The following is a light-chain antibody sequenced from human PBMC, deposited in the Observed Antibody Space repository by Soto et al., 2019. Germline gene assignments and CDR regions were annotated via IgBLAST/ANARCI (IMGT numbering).Light chain of an antibody. CDR2: GAS. J-gene: IGKJ5*01. CDR3: QQYGSSPIT. Sequence: EIVLTQSPGTLYLSPGERATLSCSVSQSVSSSYLAWYQQKPGQAPRLLIYGASSRATGIPDRFSGSGSGTDFTLTISRLEPEDFAVYYCQQYGSSPITFGQGTRLEIK. V-gene: IGKV3-20*01. CDR1: QSVSSSY.